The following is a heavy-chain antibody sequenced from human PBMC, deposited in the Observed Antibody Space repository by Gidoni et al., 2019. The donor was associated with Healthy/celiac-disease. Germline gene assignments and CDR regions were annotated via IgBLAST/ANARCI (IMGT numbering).Heavy chain of an antibody. CDR1: GGSISSYY. D-gene: IGHD3-10*01. Sequence: QVQLREPGPGLVKPSETLSLTCTVGGGSISSYYWSWIRQPPGKGLEWIGYIYYSGSTTYNPSLKSRVTISVDTSKNQFSLKLSSVTAADTAVYYCARSHEGFPHYWGQGTLVTVSS. CDR2: IYYSGST. V-gene: IGHV4-59*08. J-gene: IGHJ4*02. CDR3: ARSHEGFPHY.